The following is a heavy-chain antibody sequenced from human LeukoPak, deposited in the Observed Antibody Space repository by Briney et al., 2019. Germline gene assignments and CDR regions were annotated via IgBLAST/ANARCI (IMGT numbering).Heavy chain of an antibody. J-gene: IGHJ4*02. CDR1: GGSMSSYY. D-gene: IGHD1-1*01. CDR2: ISYNGKT. Sequence: PSETLSPTCTVSGGSMSSYYWMWIRQPPGKGLEWIGSISYNGKTNHNPSLKSRVTISVDTSKNQFSLKLSSVTAADTAVYYCTRVGPSLHWNPDYWGQGTLVTVSS. CDR3: TRVGPSLHWNPDY. V-gene: IGHV4-59*01.